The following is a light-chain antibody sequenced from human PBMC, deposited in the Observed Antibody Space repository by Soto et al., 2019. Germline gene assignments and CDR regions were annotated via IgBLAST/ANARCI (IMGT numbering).Light chain of an antibody. V-gene: IGLV1-36*01. CDR2: YDD. CDR1: SSNIKNNV. CDR3: ATWDDSLNAWV. Sequence: QSVLTQPPSVSEAPRQRVTISCSGSSSNIKNNVVNWYQQLQGRAPKLLIYYDDLLASGVSDRFSGSKSGTAASLAVSGLQSEDEATYYCATWDDSLNAWVFGGGTQLTVL. J-gene: IGLJ3*02.